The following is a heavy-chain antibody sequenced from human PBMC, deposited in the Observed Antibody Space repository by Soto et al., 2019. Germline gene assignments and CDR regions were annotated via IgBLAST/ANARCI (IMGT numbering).Heavy chain of an antibody. J-gene: IGHJ5*02. CDR2: IYYSGST. V-gene: IGHV4-59*12. CDR3: ARDNSHQTTWWFDP. Sequence: ETLSLTCTVSGGSISSYYWSWIRQPPGKGLEWIGYIYYSGSTNYNPSLKSRVTISVDTSKNQFSLKLSSVTAADTAVYYCARDNSHQTTWWFDPWGRGTLVTVSS. D-gene: IGHD4-17*01. CDR1: GGSISSYY.